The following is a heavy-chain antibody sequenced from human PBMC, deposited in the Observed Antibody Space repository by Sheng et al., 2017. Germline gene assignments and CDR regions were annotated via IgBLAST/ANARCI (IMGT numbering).Heavy chain of an antibody. J-gene: IGHJ4*02. D-gene: IGHD1-26*01. V-gene: IGHV3-30-3*01. CDR1: GFTFSSYA. CDR3: ARGQWELLHDY. CDR2: ISYDGSNK. Sequence: QVQLVESGGGVVQPGRSLRLSCAASGFTFSSYAMHWVRQAPGKGLEWVAVISYDGSNKYYADSVKGRFTISRDNSKNTLYLQMNSLRAEDTAVYYCARGQWELLHDYWGQGTLVTVSS.